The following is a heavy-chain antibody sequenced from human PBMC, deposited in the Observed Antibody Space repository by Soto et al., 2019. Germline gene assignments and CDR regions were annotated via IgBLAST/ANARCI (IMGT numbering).Heavy chain of an antibody. CDR1: GESSTRWY. V-gene: IGHV4-59*01. Sequence: SQPRSVNRTVCGESSTRWYPNQKRQPPGKGLEWIGYIYYSGSTNYNPSLKSRVTISVDTSKNQFSLKLSSVTAADTAVYYCARVFGSGWMDAFDIWGQGTMVTVSS. J-gene: IGHJ3*02. CDR3: ARVFGSGWMDAFDI. CDR2: IYYSGST. D-gene: IGHD6-19*01.